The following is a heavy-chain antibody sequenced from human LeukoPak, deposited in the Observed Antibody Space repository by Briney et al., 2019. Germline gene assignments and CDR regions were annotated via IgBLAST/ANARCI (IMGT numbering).Heavy chain of an antibody. CDR2: ISYDGSNK. Sequence: GRSLRLSCAASGFTFSSYAMHWVRQAPGKGLEWVAVISYDGSNKYYADSVKGRFTISRDNSKNTLYLQMNSLRAEDTAVYYCARSRDGYKYFDYWGQGTLVTVSS. D-gene: IGHD5-24*01. V-gene: IGHV3-30-3*01. CDR3: ARSRDGYKYFDY. J-gene: IGHJ4*02. CDR1: GFTFSSYA.